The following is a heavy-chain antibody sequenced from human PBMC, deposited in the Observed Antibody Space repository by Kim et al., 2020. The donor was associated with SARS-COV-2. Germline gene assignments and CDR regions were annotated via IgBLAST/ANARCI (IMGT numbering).Heavy chain of an antibody. CDR3: AKAKTEMATIGYFDY. D-gene: IGHD5-12*01. V-gene: IGHV3-23*01. Sequence: DSVKGRFTISRDNSKNTLYLQMNSLRAEDTAVYYCAKAKTEMATIGYFDYWGQGTLVTVSS. J-gene: IGHJ4*02.